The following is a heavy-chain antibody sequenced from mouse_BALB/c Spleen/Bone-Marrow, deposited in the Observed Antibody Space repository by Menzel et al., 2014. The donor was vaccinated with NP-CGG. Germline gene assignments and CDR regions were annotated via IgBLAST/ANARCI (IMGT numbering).Heavy chain of an antibody. Sequence: VKLMESGAELAKPGASVKMSCKASGYTFTNYWMHWVKQRPGQGLEWIGYINPSTGNTEYNQKLKDKATLTADKSSNTAFMQLSSLTSEDSAVYFCARGNYEAMDYWGQGTSVTVSS. CDR1: GYTFTNYW. V-gene: IGHV1-7*01. J-gene: IGHJ4*01. CDR2: INPSTGNT. CDR3: ARGNYEAMDY. D-gene: IGHD2-1*01.